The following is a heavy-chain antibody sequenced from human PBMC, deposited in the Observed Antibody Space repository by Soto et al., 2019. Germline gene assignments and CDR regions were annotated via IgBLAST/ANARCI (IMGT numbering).Heavy chain of an antibody. D-gene: IGHD3-22*01. CDR2: ISSSGNT. J-gene: IGHJ4*02. V-gene: IGHV4-59*01. CDR3: ARAPMVLTRSYFDS. Sequence: PSETLSRTCTVSDGSISSFYWSWIRDPPGKGLEWIGYISSSGNTDYNPSLKSRVSISVDTSKNQFSLNLTSVTAADTAVYYCARAPMVLTRSYFDSWGQGTPVTVSS. CDR1: DGSISSFY.